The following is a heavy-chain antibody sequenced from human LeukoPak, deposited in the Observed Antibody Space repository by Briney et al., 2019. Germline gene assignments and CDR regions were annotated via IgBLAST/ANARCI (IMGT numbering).Heavy chain of an antibody. Sequence: GGSLRLSCAASGFTFRSYEMNWVRQAPGKGLEWVSYISSSGSTIYYADSVKGRFTISRENAKDSLYLQMNSLRAEDTAVYYCARDDAMGATIDYWGQGTLVTVSS. CDR3: ARDDAMGATIDY. V-gene: IGHV3-48*03. CDR2: ISSSGSTI. CDR1: GFTFRSYE. J-gene: IGHJ4*02. D-gene: IGHD1-26*01.